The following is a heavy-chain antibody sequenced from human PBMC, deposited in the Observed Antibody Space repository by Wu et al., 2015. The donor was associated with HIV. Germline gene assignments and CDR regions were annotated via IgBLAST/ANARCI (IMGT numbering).Heavy chain of an antibody. CDR2: IIPIFGTA. J-gene: IGHJ3*02. CDR3: AGPATKQWLVLGAFDI. Sequence: QVQLVQSGAEVKKPGSSVKVSCKASGGTFSSYAISWVRQAPGQGLEWMGGIIPIFGTANYAQKFQGRVTITADESTSTAYMELSSLRSEDTAVYYCAGPATKQWLVLGAFDIWGQGTMVTVSS. D-gene: IGHD6-19*01. V-gene: IGHV1-69*12. CDR1: GGTFSSYA.